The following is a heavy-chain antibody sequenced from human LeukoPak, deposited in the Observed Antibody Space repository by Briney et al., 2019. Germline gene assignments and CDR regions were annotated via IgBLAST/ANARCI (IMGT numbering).Heavy chain of an antibody. CDR2: INPNSGGT. V-gene: IGHV1-2*06. D-gene: IGHD5-18*01. CDR1: GYTFTGYY. CDR3: ASLGYSYGYDYFDY. J-gene: IGHJ4*02. Sequence: GASVKVSCKASGYTFTGYYIHWVRQAPGQGLEWMGRINPNSGGTNYAQKFQGRVTMTRDTSISTAYMELSRLRSDDTAVYCCASLGYSYGYDYFDYWGQGTLVTVSS.